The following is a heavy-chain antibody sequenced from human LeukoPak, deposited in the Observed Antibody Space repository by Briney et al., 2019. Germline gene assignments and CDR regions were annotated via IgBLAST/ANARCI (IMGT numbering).Heavy chain of an antibody. D-gene: IGHD3-22*01. CDR2: IKQDGSEK. CDR1: GFTFSSYW. V-gene: IGHV3-7*01. J-gene: IGHJ4*02. CDR3: ARNPSMGYDSSGYYFYFDY. Sequence: GGSLRLSCAASGFTFSSYWMSWFRQAPGKGLEWVANIKQDGSEKYYVDSVKGRFTISRDNAKNSLYLQMNSLRAEDTAVYYCARNPSMGYDSSGYYFYFDYWGQGTLVTVSS.